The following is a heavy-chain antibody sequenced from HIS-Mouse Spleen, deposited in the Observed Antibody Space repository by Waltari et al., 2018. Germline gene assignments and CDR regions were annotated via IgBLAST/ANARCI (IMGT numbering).Heavy chain of an antibody. J-gene: IGHJ4*02. V-gene: IGHV4-59*01. CDR3: ARLTGVYYFDY. CDR2: IYYSGST. CDR1: GGSISSYY. D-gene: IGHD7-27*01. Sequence: QLQLQESGPGLVKPSETLSLTCTVSGGSISSYYWSWIRQPPGKGLEWIGYIYYSGSTNYNPSLKSRVTISVDTSKNQFSLKLSSVTAADTAVYYCARLTGVYYFDYWGQGTLVTVSS.